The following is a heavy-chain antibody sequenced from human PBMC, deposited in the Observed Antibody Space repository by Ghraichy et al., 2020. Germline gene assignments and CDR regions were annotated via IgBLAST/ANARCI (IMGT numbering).Heavy chain of an antibody. CDR1: GFTFSSYW. J-gene: IGHJ5*02. CDR2: INSDGSST. Sequence: GGSLRLSCAASGFTFSSYWMHWVRQAPGKGLVWVSRINSDGSSTSYADSVKGRFTISRDNPKNTLYLQMNSLRAEDTAVYYCARAVSSSYNWFDPWGQGTLVTVSS. D-gene: IGHD6-13*01. V-gene: IGHV3-74*01. CDR3: ARAVSSSYNWFDP.